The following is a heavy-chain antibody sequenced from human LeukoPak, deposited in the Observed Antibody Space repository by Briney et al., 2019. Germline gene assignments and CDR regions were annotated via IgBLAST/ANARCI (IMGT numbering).Heavy chain of an antibody. V-gene: IGHV4-34*01. CDR3: ASSHYYCSSTSCYFALFDY. J-gene: IGHJ4*02. Sequence: PSETLSLTCAVYGGSFSGYYWSWIRQPPGKGLEWIGEINHSGSTNYNPSLKSRVTISVDTSKNQSSLKLSSVTAADTAVYYCASSHYYCSSTSCYFALFDYWGQGTLVTVSS. CDR1: GGSFSGYY. D-gene: IGHD2-2*01. CDR2: INHSGST.